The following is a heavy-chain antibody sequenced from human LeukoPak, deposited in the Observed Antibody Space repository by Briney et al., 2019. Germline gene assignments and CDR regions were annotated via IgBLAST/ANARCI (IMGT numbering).Heavy chain of an antibody. J-gene: IGHJ4*02. V-gene: IGHV5-51*01. CDR3: ASPKGDYDWELGY. CDR1: GYSFTSYW. D-gene: IGHD4-17*01. Sequence: KDGESLKISCKGSGYSFTSYWIGWVRQMPGKGLEWVGIIYPGDSDTRYSPSFQGQVTISADKSISTAYLQWSSLKASDTAMYYCASPKGDYDWELGYWGQGTLVTVSS. CDR2: IYPGDSDT.